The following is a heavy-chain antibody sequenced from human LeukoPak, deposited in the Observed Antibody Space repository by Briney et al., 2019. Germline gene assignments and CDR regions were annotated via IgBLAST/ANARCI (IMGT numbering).Heavy chain of an antibody. CDR3: ARPSQHCSNISCFDY. CDR1: GFTFSSYW. CDR2: IKQDGSEK. Sequence: PGGSLRLSCAASGFTFSSYWMSWVRQAPGKGLEWVANIKQDGSEKYYVDSVKGRFTVSRDNARSSLYLQMNSLRVDDTAVYYCARPSQHCSNISCFDYWGQGTLVTVSS. D-gene: IGHD2-2*01. J-gene: IGHJ4*02. V-gene: IGHV3-7*01.